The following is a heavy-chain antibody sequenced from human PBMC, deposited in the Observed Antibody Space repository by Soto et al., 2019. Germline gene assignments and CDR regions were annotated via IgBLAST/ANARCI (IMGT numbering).Heavy chain of an antibody. Sequence: QITLKESGPTLLSPTQTLTLTCTFSGFSLTTSGVGVGWIRQPPGKALEWLAFIYWDDDNRYSPSLHSRLTITKDTSKNQVVLTMTNMDPVDTATYFCAHRRPWSSNWNSGWLDPWGQGTLVTVSS. J-gene: IGHJ5*02. D-gene: IGHD1-1*01. CDR1: GFSLTTSGVG. CDR2: IYWDDDN. CDR3: AHRRPWSSNWNSGWLDP. V-gene: IGHV2-5*02.